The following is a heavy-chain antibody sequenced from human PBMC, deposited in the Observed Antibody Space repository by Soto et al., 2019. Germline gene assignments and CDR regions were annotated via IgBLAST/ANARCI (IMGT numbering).Heavy chain of an antibody. CDR1: SDSISSYY. Sequence: QVQLQESGPGLVRPSETLSLTCTVSSDSISSYYWICIRQSPGKGLEWSGYTDYSGNTNYNPSLKSRVTISGDTSKNQFSLRLSSVTAADTAVYYCARAVGDPLYYLDYWGQGTLVTVSS. V-gene: IGHV4-59*08. J-gene: IGHJ4*02. CDR2: TDYSGNT. D-gene: IGHD6-19*01. CDR3: ARAVGDPLYYLDY.